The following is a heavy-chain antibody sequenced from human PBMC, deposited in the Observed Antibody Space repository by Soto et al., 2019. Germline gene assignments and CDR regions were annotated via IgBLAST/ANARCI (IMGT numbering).Heavy chain of an antibody. CDR3: AKRVFQATMDGS. D-gene: IGHD1-26*01. V-gene: IGHV4-4*02. Sequence: SETLSLTCSVSGGSLSGGNWWTWVRQPPGLGLEWIGEIYYSGSTNYNPSLKSRLTMSIDKSKNQFSLKLTSVTAADTAVYYCAKRVFQATMDGSWGQGTLVTVSS. J-gene: IGHJ5*02. CDR2: IYYSGST. CDR1: GGSLSGGNW.